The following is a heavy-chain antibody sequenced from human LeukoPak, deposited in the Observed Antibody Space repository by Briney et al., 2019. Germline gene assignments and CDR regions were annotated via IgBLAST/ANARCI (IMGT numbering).Heavy chain of an antibody. CDR3: ARWDLEWYYMDV. J-gene: IGHJ6*03. Sequence: ASVKVSCKASGYTFTGYYMHWVRQAPGQGLEWMGWINPNSGGTNYAQKFQGRVTMTRDTSISTAYMELSRLRSDDTAVYYCARWDLEWYYMDVWGKGTMVTVSS. V-gene: IGHV1-2*02. D-gene: IGHD3-3*01. CDR1: GYTFTGYY. CDR2: INPNSGGT.